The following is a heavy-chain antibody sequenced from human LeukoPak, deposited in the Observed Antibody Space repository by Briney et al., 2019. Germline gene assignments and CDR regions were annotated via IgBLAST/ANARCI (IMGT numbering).Heavy chain of an antibody. Sequence: LSLTCTVSGGSISSSSYYWGWLRQPRGKGLEWVSYISSSGSTIYYADSVKGRFTISRDNAKNSLYLQMNSLRAEDTAVYYCARDRQAFIAAARFDYWGQGTLVTVSS. V-gene: IGHV3-11*01. D-gene: IGHD6-13*01. J-gene: IGHJ4*02. CDR1: GGSISSSSYY. CDR2: ISSSGSTI. CDR3: ARDRQAFIAAARFDY.